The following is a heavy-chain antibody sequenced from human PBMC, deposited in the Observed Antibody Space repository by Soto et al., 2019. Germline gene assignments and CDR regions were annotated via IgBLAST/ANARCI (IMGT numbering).Heavy chain of an antibody. CDR1: GYTFTGYY. Sequence: ASLKLSCQTYGYTFTGYYIHWLLHAPGQGLDWIGWVNPLSDSTNYAQKLQGRVAMTKDKAISTVYMELSRLRCDDKAVYCCAKFRDSSDYLDYWGQGTMVTVYS. V-gene: IGHV1-2*02. CDR2: VNPLSDST. J-gene: IGHJ4*02. CDR3: AKFRDSSDYLDY. D-gene: IGHD3-22*01.